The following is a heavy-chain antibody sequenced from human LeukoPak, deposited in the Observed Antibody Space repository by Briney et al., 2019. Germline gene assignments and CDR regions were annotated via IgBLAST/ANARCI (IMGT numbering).Heavy chain of an antibody. J-gene: IGHJ4*02. Sequence: GGSLRLSCAASGFTFSSYAMSWVRQAPGKGLEWVSAISGSGGSTYYADSVKGRFTISRDNSKNTLYLQTNSLRTEDTAMYYCAKPDGSGSYALNWGQGTLVTVSS. CDR1: GFTFSSYA. V-gene: IGHV3-23*01. D-gene: IGHD3-10*01. CDR3: AKPDGSGSYALN. CDR2: ISGSGGST.